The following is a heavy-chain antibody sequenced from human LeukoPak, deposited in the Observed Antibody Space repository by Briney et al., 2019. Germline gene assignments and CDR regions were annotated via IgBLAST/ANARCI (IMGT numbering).Heavy chain of an antibody. D-gene: IGHD3-9*01. CDR2: ISTSSATV. CDR3: AKDNDILTGLGYAMDV. V-gene: IGHV3-48*01. J-gene: IGHJ6*02. Sequence: GGSLRLSCAASGFTFRSYSMNWVRQAPGKGLEWVSYISTSSATVYYADSVRGRFTISRDNAKNALFLQMNSLRAEDTAVYYCAKDNDILTGLGYAMDVWGQGTTVTVSS. CDR1: GFTFRSYS.